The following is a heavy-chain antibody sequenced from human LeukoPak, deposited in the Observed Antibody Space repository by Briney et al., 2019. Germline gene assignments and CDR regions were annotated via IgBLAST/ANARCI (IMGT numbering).Heavy chain of an antibody. CDR3: ARERYSYGFNYFDY. Sequence: RGSLRLSCAASGFTFSSYWMSWVRQAPGKGLESVANIKQDGSEKYYVDSVKGRFTISRDNAKNSLYLQMNSLRAEDTAVYYCARERYSYGFNYFDYWGQGTLVTVSS. CDR1: GFTFSSYW. V-gene: IGHV3-7*01. J-gene: IGHJ4*02. D-gene: IGHD5-18*01. CDR2: IKQDGSEK.